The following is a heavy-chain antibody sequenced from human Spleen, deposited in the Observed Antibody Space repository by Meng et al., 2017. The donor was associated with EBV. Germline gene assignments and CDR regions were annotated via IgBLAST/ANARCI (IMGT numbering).Heavy chain of an antibody. CDR2: INTNTGNP. CDR1: GYTFTSYA. J-gene: IGHJ5*02. Sequence: QVHLVQSGSELKKPGASVKVSCKASGYTFTSYAVNWVRQAPGQGLEWMGWINTNTGNPTYAQGFTGRFVFSLDTSVSTAYLQISSLKAEDTAVYYCARGGGSGILSVQNWFDPWGQGTLVTVSS. D-gene: IGHD3-10*01. CDR3: ARGGGSGILSVQNWFDP. V-gene: IGHV7-4-1*02.